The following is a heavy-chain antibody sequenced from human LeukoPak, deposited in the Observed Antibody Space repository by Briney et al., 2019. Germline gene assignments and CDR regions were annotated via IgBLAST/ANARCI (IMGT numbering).Heavy chain of an antibody. V-gene: IGHV1-2*06. CDR1: GYTFTGYY. D-gene: IGHD3-22*01. J-gene: IGHJ4*02. CDR2: INPNSGGT. CDR3: AREARCVSSGYYYPYYFDY. Sequence: ASVKVSCKASGYTFTGYYMHWVRQAPGQGLEGMGRINPNSGGTNYAQKFQGRVTMTRDTSISTAYMELSRLRSDDTAVYYCAREARCVSSGYYYPYYFDYWGQGTLVTVSS.